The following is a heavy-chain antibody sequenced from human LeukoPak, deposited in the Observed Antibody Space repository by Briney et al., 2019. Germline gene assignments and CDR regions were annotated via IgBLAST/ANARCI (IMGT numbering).Heavy chain of an antibody. CDR1: GFTFSTYA. Sequence: QPGGSLRLSCAASGFTFSTYAMNWVRQAPGKGLEWVSAISGSATGSVTTYYTDSVKGRFTISRDNSKNTLYLQMNSLRAEDTAVYYCAKLHDSSGYYYFGGQGTLVTVSS. D-gene: IGHD3-22*01. V-gene: IGHV3-23*01. CDR2: ISGSATGSVTT. CDR3: AKLHDSSGYYYF. J-gene: IGHJ4*02.